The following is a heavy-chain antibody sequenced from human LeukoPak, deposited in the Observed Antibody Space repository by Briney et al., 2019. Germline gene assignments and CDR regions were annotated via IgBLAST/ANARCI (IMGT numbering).Heavy chain of an antibody. V-gene: IGHV3-66*02. D-gene: IGHD5-12*01. CDR3: ASTSSYSDAFDI. CDR1: GFTVSSNY. Sequence: GGSLRLSCAASGFTVSSNYMSWVRQAPGKGLEWVSVIYSGGSTYYADSVKGRFTISRDNSKNTLYLQMNSLRAEDAAVYYCASTSSYSDAFDIWGQGTMVTVSS. CDR2: IYSGGST. J-gene: IGHJ3*02.